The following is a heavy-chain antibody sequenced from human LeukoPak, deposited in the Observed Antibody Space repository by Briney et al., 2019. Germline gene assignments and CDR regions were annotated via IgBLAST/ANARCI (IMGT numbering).Heavy chain of an antibody. D-gene: IGHD6-13*01. J-gene: IGHJ6*02. Sequence: SETLSLTCTVSGGSISNYYWYCIRQPPGKGVECIGYIYHSGSTNYNPSLKSRVTISVDTSKNQFSLKLRSVTAADTAVYYCARGRVSSWYFYYYYGMDVWGQGTTVTVSS. CDR3: ARGRVSSWYFYYYYGMDV. CDR2: IYHSGST. CDR1: GGSISNYY. V-gene: IGHV4-59*01.